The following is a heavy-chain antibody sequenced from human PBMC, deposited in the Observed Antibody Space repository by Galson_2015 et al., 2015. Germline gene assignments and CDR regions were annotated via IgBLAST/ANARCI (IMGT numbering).Heavy chain of an antibody. D-gene: IGHD3-10*01. J-gene: IGHJ6*02. CDR2: ISQGGSGK. CDR1: GFTFSSYW. CDR3: ARCQDPARPVRYYYGMDV. Sequence: SLRLSCAASGFTFSSYWMSWVRQAPGKGLEWVANISQGGSGKYYVDSVRGRFAISRDNAKNSLYLQMNSLRAEDTAVYYCARCQDPARPVRYYYGMDVWGQGTTVTVSS. V-gene: IGHV3-7*05.